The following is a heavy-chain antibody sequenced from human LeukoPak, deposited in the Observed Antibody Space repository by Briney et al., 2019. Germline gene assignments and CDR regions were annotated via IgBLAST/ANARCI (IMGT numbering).Heavy chain of an antibody. V-gene: IGHV3-74*01. CDR1: GFTFSSYW. CDR3: VEGASFDP. J-gene: IGHJ5*02. Sequence: GGSLRLSCAGSGFTFSSYWMHWVRQAPGKGLVWVSRITRDGNSAIYADSVKGRFTISRDNAKKTLYLHMYSLRVEDTAVYYCVEGASFDPRGQGTLVSVSS. CDR2: ITRDGNSA.